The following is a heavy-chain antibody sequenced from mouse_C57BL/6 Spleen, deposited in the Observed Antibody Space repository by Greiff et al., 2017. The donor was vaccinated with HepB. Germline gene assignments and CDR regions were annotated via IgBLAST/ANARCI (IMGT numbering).Heavy chain of an antibody. J-gene: IGHJ4*01. D-gene: IGHD1-3*01. CDR3: ARNHNFYYAMDY. CDR2: ISSGSSTI. Sequence: EVNVVESGGGLVKPGGSLKLSCAASGFTFSDYGMHWVRQAPEKGLEWVAYISSGSSTIYYADTVKGRFTISRDNAKNTLFLQMTSLRSEDTAMYYCARNHNFYYAMDYWGQGTSVTVSS. V-gene: IGHV5-17*01. CDR1: GFTFSDYG.